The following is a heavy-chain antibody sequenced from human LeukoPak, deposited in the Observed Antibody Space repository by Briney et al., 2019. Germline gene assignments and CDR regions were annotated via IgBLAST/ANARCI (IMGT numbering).Heavy chain of an antibody. CDR1: GFTFSDYY. J-gene: IGHJ4*02. CDR2: ISSSGSTI. D-gene: IGHD2-15*01. Sequence: GGSLRLSCAASGFTFSDYYMSWIRQAPGKGLEWVSYISSSGSTIYYADSVKGRFTISRDNAKNSLYLQMNSLRAEDTAVYYCARVVVVAGTGWDYFDYWGQGTLVTVSS. V-gene: IGHV3-11*01. CDR3: ARVVVVAGTGWDYFDY.